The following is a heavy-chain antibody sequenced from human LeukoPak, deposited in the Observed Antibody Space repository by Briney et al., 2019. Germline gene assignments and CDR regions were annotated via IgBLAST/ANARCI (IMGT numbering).Heavy chain of an antibody. V-gene: IGHV3-23*01. CDR2: ISGSGGST. CDR3: AKGGPSSGWYHFDY. J-gene: IGHJ4*02. D-gene: IGHD6-19*01. CDR1: GLTLSSYA. Sequence: GGSLRLSCPTSGLTLSSYAMSWVRQAPGNGLEWVSAISGSGGSTYYADSVKGRSTISRDNSKNTLYLQMNSLRGEDTAVYYCAKGGPSSGWYHFDYWGQGTLVTVSS.